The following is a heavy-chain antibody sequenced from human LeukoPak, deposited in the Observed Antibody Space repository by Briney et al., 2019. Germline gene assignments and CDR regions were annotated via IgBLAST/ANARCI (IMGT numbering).Heavy chain of an antibody. V-gene: IGHV3-43*02. CDR3: ARDHVYGGADY. Sequence: GGSLRLSCAASGFXFHNYAIHWVRQAPGKGLEWVYLTSGDGITTYFADSVKGRFTISRDNSKSSLFLQMNSLRTEDTALYYCARDHVYGGADYWGQGTLVTVSS. J-gene: IGHJ4*02. CDR1: GFXFHNYA. CDR2: TSGDGITT. D-gene: IGHD5/OR15-5a*01.